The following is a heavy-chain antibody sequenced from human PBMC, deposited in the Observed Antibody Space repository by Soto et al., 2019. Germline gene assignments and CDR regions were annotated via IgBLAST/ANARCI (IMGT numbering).Heavy chain of an antibody. CDR1: GYTFTAYY. CDR3: AREEQTGANYYLDY. D-gene: IGHD7-27*01. CDR2: ISPHSGGP. V-gene: IGHV1-2*02. Sequence: AAVKVSCKASGYTFTAYYIHWVRRAPGQGLEWMGSISPHSGGPNYAQRFQGRVTMTRDTPMTTVYMEMSGLTSDDTAVYYCAREEQTGANYYLDYWGQGTLVTVSS. J-gene: IGHJ4*02.